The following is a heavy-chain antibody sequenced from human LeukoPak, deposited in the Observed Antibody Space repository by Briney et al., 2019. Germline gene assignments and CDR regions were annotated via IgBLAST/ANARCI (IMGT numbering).Heavy chain of an antibody. J-gene: IGHJ4*02. CDR1: GYTFTGYY. CDR3: ARAYYYDSSGSANGY. CDR2: INPNSGGT. Sequence: ASVKVSCKASGYTFTGYYMHWVRQAPGQGLEWMGWINPNSGGTNYAQKFQGRVTMTRDTSISTACMELSRLRSDDTAVYYCARAYYYDSSGSANGYWGQGTLVTVSS. V-gene: IGHV1-2*02. D-gene: IGHD3-22*01.